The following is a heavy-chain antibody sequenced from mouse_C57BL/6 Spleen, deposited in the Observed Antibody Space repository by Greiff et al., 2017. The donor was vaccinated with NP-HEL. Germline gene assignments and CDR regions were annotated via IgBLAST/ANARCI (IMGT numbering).Heavy chain of an antibody. Sequence: QVQLQQPGAELVRPGSSVKLSCKASGYTFTSYWMHWVKQRPIQGLEWIGNIDPSDSETHYNQKFKDKATLTVDKSSSTAYMQLSSLTSEDSAVYYCASDSSGYLLDYWGQGTTLTVSS. D-gene: IGHD3-2*02. CDR2: IDPSDSET. V-gene: IGHV1-52*01. CDR3: ASDSSGYLLDY. CDR1: GYTFTSYW. J-gene: IGHJ2*01.